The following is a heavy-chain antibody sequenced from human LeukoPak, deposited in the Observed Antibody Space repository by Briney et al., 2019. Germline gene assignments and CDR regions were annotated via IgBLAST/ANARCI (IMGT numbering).Heavy chain of an antibody. J-gene: IGHJ5*02. Sequence: ASVKVSCKASGYTFTNYGINWVRQAPGQGLEWMGWISGYNGNTNYAQKFQDRVTMTTDTSTNTAHMELRSLESDDTAVYYCARDPRFRQLVPDWFDPWGQGTLVTVSS. D-gene: IGHD6-13*01. V-gene: IGHV1-18*01. CDR3: ARDPRFRQLVPDWFDP. CDR1: GYTFTNYG. CDR2: ISGYNGNT.